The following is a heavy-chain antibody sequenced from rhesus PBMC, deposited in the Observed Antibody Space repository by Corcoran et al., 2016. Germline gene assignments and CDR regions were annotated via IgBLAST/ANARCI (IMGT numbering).Heavy chain of an antibody. Sequence: QVQLQESGPGLVQPSETLSLTCAVPGGSISDSYNCKWIRQPPGQGLEWVGNIYGSSGSPYYNPSLKSRVTISKDTSKNQFSLKLSSVTAADTAVYYCARWKGTVSGFDYWGQGVLVTVSS. CDR3: ARWKGTVSGFDY. CDR1: GGSISDSYN. CDR2: IYGSSGSP. V-gene: IGHV4S7*01. J-gene: IGHJ4*01. D-gene: IGHD5-24*01.